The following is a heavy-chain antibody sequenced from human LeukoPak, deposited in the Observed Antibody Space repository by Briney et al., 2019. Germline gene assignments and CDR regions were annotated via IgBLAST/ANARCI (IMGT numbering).Heavy chain of an antibody. V-gene: IGHV4-59*12. J-gene: IGHJ4*02. D-gene: IGHD5-18*01. CDR3: ARDRGYSHGE. CDR1: GGSISSYY. Sequence: KPSETLSLTCSVSGGSISSYYWSWIRQPPGKGLEWIGYIYNSGSTNYNPSLKSRVTMSVDTSKNQFSLKLSSVTAADTAVYYCARDRGYSHGEWGQGTLVTVSS. CDR2: IYNSGST.